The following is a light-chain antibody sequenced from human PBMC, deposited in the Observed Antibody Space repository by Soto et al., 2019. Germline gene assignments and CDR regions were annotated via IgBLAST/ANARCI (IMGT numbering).Light chain of an antibody. CDR1: SSDVGSYNL. CDR2: EVS. Sequence: QSALTQPASVSGSPGQSITISCTGTSSDVGSYNLVSWYQQHPGKAPKLMIYEVSKRPSGVSNRFSGSKSGNTASLTISGLQAEDEADYYCCSYAGSSTSFYGFGTGTKVTVL. V-gene: IGLV2-23*02. J-gene: IGLJ1*01. CDR3: CSYAGSSTSFYG.